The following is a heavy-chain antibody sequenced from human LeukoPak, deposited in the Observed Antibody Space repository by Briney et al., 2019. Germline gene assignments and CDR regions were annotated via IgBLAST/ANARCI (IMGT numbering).Heavy chain of an antibody. V-gene: IGHV3-23*01. CDR1: GFTFSSYV. J-gene: IGHJ4*02. D-gene: IGHD3-16*02. Sequence: GGSLRLSCAASGFTFSSYVMSWVRQAPGKGLEWVSAISGSGGSTYYADSVKGRFTISRDNSKNTLYLQMNSLRAEDTAVYYCARSTTSGDYVWGSYRSLDYWGQGTLVTVSS. CDR2: ISGSGGST. CDR3: ARSTTSGDYVWGSYRSLDY.